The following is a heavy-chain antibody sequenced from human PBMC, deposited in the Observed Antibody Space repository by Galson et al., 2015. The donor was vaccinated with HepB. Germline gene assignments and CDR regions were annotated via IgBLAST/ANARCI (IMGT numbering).Heavy chain of an antibody. D-gene: IGHD3-3*01. J-gene: IGHJ6*02. CDR1: GGTFSSYA. CDR2: IIPIFGTA. Sequence: SVKVSCKASGGTFSSYAISWVRQAPGQGLEWMGGIIPIFGTANYAQKFQGRVTITADESTSTAYMELSSLRSEDTAVYYCATQGRGYYIYYYGMDVWGQGTTVTVSS. CDR3: ATQGRGYYIYYYGMDV. V-gene: IGHV1-69*13.